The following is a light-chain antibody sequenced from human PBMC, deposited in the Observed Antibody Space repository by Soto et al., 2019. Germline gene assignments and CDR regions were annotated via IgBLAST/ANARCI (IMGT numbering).Light chain of an antibody. J-gene: IGKJ1*01. CDR1: QSISDT. V-gene: IGKV3-15*01. CDR2: SAS. CDR3: QQYNNWPWT. Sequence: EIVMTQSPATLSVSPGGRATLSYRASQSISDTLAWYQQKPGQAPRLLIYSASRRATGFPGRFSGSGSGTDFTLTISSLQSEDLAVYYCQQYNNWPWTFGQGTKVEIK.